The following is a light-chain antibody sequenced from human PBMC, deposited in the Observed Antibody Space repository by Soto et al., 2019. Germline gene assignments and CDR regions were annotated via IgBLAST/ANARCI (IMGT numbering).Light chain of an antibody. CDR1: SSNIGNNY. J-gene: IGLJ2*01. CDR3: ATWDRSLSVGV. V-gene: IGLV1-51*01. Sequence: QSVLTHPPSVSAAPGQKVTSSCSGSSSNIGNNYVFWYQQLPGTAPKLLIYDNDKRPSGIPDRFSGSKSGTSATLGITGLQTGDEADYYCATWDRSLSVGVFGGGTKVTVL. CDR2: DND.